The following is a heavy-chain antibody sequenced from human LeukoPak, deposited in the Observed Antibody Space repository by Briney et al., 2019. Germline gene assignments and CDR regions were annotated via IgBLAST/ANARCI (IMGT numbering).Heavy chain of an antibody. CDR3: AQTIANLNYFDY. D-gene: IGHD4/OR15-4a*01. J-gene: IGHJ4*02. CDR1: GGSISSGGYY. V-gene: IGHV4-30-2*01. CDR2: IYHSGST. Sequence: PSETLSLTCTVSGGSISSGGYYWSWIRQPPGKGLEWIGYIYHSGSTYYNPSLKSRVTISVDRSKNQFSLKLSSVTAADTAVYYCAQTIANLNYFDYWGQGTLVTVSS.